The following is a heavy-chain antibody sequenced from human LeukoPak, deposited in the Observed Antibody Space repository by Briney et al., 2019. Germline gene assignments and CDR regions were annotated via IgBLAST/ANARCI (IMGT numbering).Heavy chain of an antibody. V-gene: IGHV4-4*07. J-gene: IGHJ4*02. D-gene: IGHD3-10*01. CDR2: IYINGIT. CDR1: GYSISSGYY. CDR3: ARSSVGSGSNFDY. Sequence: SETLSLTCAVSGYSISSGYYWNWIRHPAGKGLEWIGRIYINGITNYNPSLKSRVTMSVDTSKNHFSLNLSSVTAADTAVYYCARSSVGSGSNFDYWGQGTLVTVSS.